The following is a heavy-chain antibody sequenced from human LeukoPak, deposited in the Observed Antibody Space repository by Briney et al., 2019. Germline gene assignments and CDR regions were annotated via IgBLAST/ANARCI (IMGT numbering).Heavy chain of an antibody. D-gene: IGHD2-2*01. V-gene: IGHV3-23*01. J-gene: IGHJ5*02. Sequence: GGPLRLSCAASGFTFSSYAMSWVRQAPGKGLEWVSAISGSGGSTYYADSVKGRFTISRDNSKNTLYLQMNSLRAEETAVYYCAQDRRYCSSTSCYGWFDPWGQGTLVTVSS. CDR3: AQDRRYCSSTSCYGWFDP. CDR1: GFTFSSYA. CDR2: ISGSGGST.